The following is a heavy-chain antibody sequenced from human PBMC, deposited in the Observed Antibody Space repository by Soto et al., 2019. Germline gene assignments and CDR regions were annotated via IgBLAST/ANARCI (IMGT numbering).Heavy chain of an antibody. CDR2: IYYSGST. V-gene: IGHV4-31*03. Sequence: SETLSLTCTVSGGSISSGGYYWSWIRQRPGKGLEWIGYIYYSGSTYYNPSLKSRVTISVDTSKNQFSLKLSSVTAADTAVYYCARTVTIITGFDYWGQGTLVTVSS. J-gene: IGHJ4*02. CDR3: ARTVTIITGFDY. D-gene: IGHD4-4*01. CDR1: GGSISSGGYY.